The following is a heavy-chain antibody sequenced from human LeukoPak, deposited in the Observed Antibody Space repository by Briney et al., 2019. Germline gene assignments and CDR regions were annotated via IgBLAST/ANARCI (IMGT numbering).Heavy chain of an antibody. CDR1: GFTFSSYS. Sequence: GGSLRLSCAASGFTFSSYSMNWVCQAPGKGLEWVSYISSSSSTIYYADSVKGRFTISRDNSKNTLYLQMNSLRAEDTAVYYCAKETRTLGAFDIWGQGTMVTVSS. J-gene: IGHJ3*02. CDR3: AKETRTLGAFDI. CDR2: ISSSSSTI. D-gene: IGHD7-27*01. V-gene: IGHV3-48*01.